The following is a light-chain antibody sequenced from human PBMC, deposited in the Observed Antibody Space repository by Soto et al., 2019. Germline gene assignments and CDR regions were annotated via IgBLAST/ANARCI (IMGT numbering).Light chain of an antibody. CDR3: VLDMGSGIFV. CDR2: STN. V-gene: IGLV8-61*01. J-gene: IGLJ2*01. Sequence: QAVVTQEPSFSVSPGGTVTLTCGLSSGSVSTSYYPSWYQQTPGQAPRTLIYSTNTRSSGVPDRFSGSILGNKAALTITGAQADDESDYYCVLDMGSGIFVFGGGTKLTVL. CDR1: SGSVSTSYY.